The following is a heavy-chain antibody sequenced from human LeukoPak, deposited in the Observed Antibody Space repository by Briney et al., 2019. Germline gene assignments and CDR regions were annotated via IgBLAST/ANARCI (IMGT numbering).Heavy chain of an antibody. CDR2: INLNSGGT. V-gene: IGHV1-2*02. J-gene: IGHJ4*02. D-gene: IGHD3-3*01. CDR1: GYTFTGYY. CDR3: ARQYYDFWSGYT. Sequence: ASVKVSCKASGYTFTGYYMHWVRQAPGQGLEWMGWINLNSGGTNYAQKFQGRVTMTRDTSISTAYMELSRLRSDDTAVYYCARQYYDFWSGYTWGQGTLVTVSS.